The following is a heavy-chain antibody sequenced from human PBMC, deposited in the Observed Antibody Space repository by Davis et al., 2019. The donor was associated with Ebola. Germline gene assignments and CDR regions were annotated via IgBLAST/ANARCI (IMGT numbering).Heavy chain of an antibody. J-gene: IGHJ3*02. V-gene: IGHV4-59*01. D-gene: IGHD3-3*01. Sequence: MPSETLSLTCTVSGGSISSYYWSWIRQPPGKGLEWIGYIYYSGSTNYNPSLKSRVTISVDTSKNQFSLKLSSVTAADTAVYYCARGLEGYYDFWSGYYQDAFDIWGQGTMVTVSS. CDR1: GGSISSYY. CDR2: IYYSGST. CDR3: ARGLEGYYDFWSGYYQDAFDI.